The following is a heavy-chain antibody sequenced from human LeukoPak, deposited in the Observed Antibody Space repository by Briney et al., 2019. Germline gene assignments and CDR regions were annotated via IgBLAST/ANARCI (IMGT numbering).Heavy chain of an antibody. D-gene: IGHD2-2*01. V-gene: IGHV3-9*01. J-gene: IGHJ3*02. CDR3: AKQMGSTRGAFDI. Sequence: GRSLRLSCAAAGFTFDDYAMHWVRQAPGKGLEWVSTINWNSGRMEYADSVKGRFTISRDNAKNSLHLQMNSLRAEDTALYYCAKQMGSTRGAFDIWGQGTMVTVSS. CDR2: INWNSGRM. CDR1: GFTFDDYA.